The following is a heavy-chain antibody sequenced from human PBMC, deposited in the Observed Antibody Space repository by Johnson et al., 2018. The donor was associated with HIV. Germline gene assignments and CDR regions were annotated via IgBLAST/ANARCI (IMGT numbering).Heavy chain of an antibody. CDR2: IRWNSGSL. J-gene: IGHJ3*02. CDR1: GFTFNDYA. V-gene: IGHV3-9*01. CDR3: ARGVRNSYGYLLGTFDS. Sequence: VQLVESGGGLVQPGRSLRLSCAASGFTFNDYAMHWVRQVPGKGLEWVSVIRWNSGSLGYAYSVLGRFTISTDNSKHTLYLQMNSLRREDTAVYYCARGVRNSYGYLLGTFDSWGQGTMVTVSA. D-gene: IGHD5-18*01.